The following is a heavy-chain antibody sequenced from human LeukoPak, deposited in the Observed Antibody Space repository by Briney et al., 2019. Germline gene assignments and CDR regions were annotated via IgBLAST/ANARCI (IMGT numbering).Heavy chain of an antibody. V-gene: IGHV3-21*04. CDR3: ARVRYDFWSGYNYYYYMDV. CDR2: ISNTSSYI. D-gene: IGHD3-3*01. CDR1: GFTFSSYT. Sequence: GGSLRLSCEGSGFTFSSYTMIWVRQAPGEGLEWLTSISNTSSYIYYADSVKGRFTISRDNSKNTLYLQMNSLRAEDTAVYYCARVRYDFWSGYNYYYYMDVWGKGTTVTVSS. J-gene: IGHJ6*03.